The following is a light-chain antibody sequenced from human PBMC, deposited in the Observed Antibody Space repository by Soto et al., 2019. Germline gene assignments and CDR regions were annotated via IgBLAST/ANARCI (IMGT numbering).Light chain of an antibody. CDR3: GSYAPSDVV. V-gene: IGLV2-8*01. CDR1: PSYVGGSNS. J-gene: IGLJ2*01. Sequence: QSALTQPPSASGSPGQSVTISCTGTPSYVGGSNSVSWYQQHPGKAPILMIYDVNKRPSGVPDRFSGSKSGNTSSLTVAGLQAADEAYYFCGSYAPSDVVFGGGPKLTVL. CDR2: DVN.